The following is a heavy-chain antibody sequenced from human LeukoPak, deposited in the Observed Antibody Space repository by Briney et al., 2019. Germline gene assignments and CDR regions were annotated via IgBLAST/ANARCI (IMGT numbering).Heavy chain of an antibody. Sequence: PGGSLRLSCAASGFTVSSNYMSWVRQAPGKGLEWVSVIYSGGSTYYADSVKGRFTISRDNPKNTLYLQMNSLRAEDTAVYYCARVRIYDSSGYYLTYYYYGMDVWGQGTTVTVSS. CDR1: GFTVSSNY. CDR2: IYSGGST. D-gene: IGHD3-22*01. CDR3: ARVRIYDSSGYYLTYYYYGMDV. J-gene: IGHJ6*02. V-gene: IGHV3-53*01.